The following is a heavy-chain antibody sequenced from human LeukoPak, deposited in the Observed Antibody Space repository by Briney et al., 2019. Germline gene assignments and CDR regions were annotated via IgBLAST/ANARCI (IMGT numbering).Heavy chain of an antibody. Sequence: PSETLSLTCTVSGGSTSSSSYYWGWIRQPPGKGLEWIGSIYYSGSTYYNPSLKSRVTISVDTSKNQFSLKLSSVTAADTAVYYCARIRASYYGSGSIAYFDYWGQGTLVTVSS. CDR1: GGSTSSSSYY. J-gene: IGHJ4*02. CDR3: ARIRASYYGSGSIAYFDY. V-gene: IGHV4-39*01. CDR2: IYYSGST. D-gene: IGHD3-10*01.